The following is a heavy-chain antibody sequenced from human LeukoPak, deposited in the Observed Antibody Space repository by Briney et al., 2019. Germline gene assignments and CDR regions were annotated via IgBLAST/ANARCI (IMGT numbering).Heavy chain of an antibody. D-gene: IGHD4-11*01. Sequence: PETLSLTCTVSGGSISGYYWTWIRQLPGKGREWIGYIYNSGITNYNPSLKSRVTVSVDPSKNQFSLRLTSVTAADTAVYYCARSVPSLDYLFDSWGHGTLVTVSS. CDR2: IYNSGIT. J-gene: IGHJ5*01. V-gene: IGHV4-59*08. CDR1: GGSISGYY. CDR3: ARSVPSLDYLFDS.